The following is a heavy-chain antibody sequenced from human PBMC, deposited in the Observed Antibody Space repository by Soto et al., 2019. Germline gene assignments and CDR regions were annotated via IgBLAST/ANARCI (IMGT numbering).Heavy chain of an antibody. J-gene: IGHJ3*02. CDR3: ATVPPIWDVVVPAATDAFDI. CDR2: INPYNGNT. D-gene: IGHD2-2*01. Sequence: ASVKVSCKASGYTFTSYGISWVRQAPGQGLEWMGCINPYNGNTNYAQKFQGRVTMTEDTSTDTAYMELSSLRSEDTAVYYCATVPPIWDVVVPAATDAFDIWGQGTMVTVSS. CDR1: GYTFTSYG. V-gene: IGHV1-18*01.